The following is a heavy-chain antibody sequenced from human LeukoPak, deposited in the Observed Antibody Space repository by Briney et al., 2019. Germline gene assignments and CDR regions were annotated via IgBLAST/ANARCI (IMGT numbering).Heavy chain of an antibody. CDR2: ISYDGSNT. CDR3: ARGRTTVTTFDY. J-gene: IGHJ4*02. V-gene: IGHV3-30*03. CDR1: GFTFSNYA. Sequence: PGGSLRLSCAASGFTFSNYAMHWVRQVPGKGLEWVAVISYDGSNTYYVDSVKGRFTVSRDNTKNTLYLQMNSLRAEDTAVYYCARGRTTVTTFDYWGQGTLVTVSS. D-gene: IGHD4-17*01.